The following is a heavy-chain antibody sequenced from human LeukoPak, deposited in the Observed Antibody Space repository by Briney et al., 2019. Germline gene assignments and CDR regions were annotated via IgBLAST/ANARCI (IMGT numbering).Heavy chain of an antibody. CDR1: GFTLSSYA. V-gene: IGHV3-30-3*01. Sequence: GGSLRLSCAASGFTLSSYAMHWVRQAPGKGLEWVAVISYDGSNKYYADSVKGRFTISRDNSKNTLYLQMNSLRAEDTAVYYCARDQLESKSEDFDYWGQGTLVTVSS. CDR3: ARDQLESKSEDFDY. J-gene: IGHJ4*02. D-gene: IGHD3-3*01. CDR2: ISYDGSNK.